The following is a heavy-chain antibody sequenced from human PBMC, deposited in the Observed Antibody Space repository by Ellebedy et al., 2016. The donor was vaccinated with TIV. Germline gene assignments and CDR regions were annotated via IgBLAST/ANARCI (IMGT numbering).Heavy chain of an antibody. J-gene: IGHJ4*02. CDR1: GYTFTSYY. Sequence: AASVKVSCKASGYTFTSYYMHWVRQAPGQGLEWMGIINPSGGSTSYAQKFQGRVTITSDESTSTAYMELSSLRSEDTAVYYCASLAMIVATIGEYFDYWGQGTLVTVSS. CDR3: ASLAMIVATIGEYFDY. CDR2: INPSGGST. V-gene: IGHV1-46*01. D-gene: IGHD5-12*01.